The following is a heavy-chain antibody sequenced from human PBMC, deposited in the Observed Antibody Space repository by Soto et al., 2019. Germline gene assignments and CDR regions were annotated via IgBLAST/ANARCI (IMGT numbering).Heavy chain of an antibody. V-gene: IGHV4-59*01. CDR2: IYYSGNI. CDR3: ARVRDCSGGTCYSWWFDP. D-gene: IGHD2-15*01. J-gene: IGHJ5*02. CDR1: GGSISSYY. Sequence: QVQLQESGPGLVKPSETLSLSCTVSGGSISSYYWSWIRQTPGKGLEWIGHIYYSGNINYNPSLKSRVTISVDTSKNQVSLKLSSVTAADTAVYYCARVRDCSGGTCYSWWFDPWGQGTLVTVSS.